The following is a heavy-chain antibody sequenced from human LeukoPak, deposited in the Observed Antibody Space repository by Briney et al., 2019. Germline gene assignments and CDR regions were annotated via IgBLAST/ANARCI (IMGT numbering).Heavy chain of an antibody. V-gene: IGHV4-39*07. CDR2: IYYSGST. D-gene: IGHD2-2*02. Sequence: PSETLSLTCTVSGGSISSSSYYWGWIRQPPGKGLEWIGSIYYSGSTYYNPSLKSRVTISVDTSKNQFSLKLSSVTAADTAVYYCARARVVVPAVISPVGYGGFGWAFDIWGQGTMVTVSS. CDR3: ARARVVVPAVISPVGYGGFGWAFDI. CDR1: GGSISSSSYY. J-gene: IGHJ3*02.